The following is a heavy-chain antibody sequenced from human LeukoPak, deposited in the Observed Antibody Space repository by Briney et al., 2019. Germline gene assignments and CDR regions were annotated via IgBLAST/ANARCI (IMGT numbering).Heavy chain of an antibody. CDR1: GVTFSRYS. CDR3: ARDIPPGY. CDR2: ISSSSSYT. J-gene: IGHJ4*02. Sequence: GGSLRLSCAASGVTFSRYSMNWVRQAPGKGLEWVSSISSSSSYTYYADTVKGRFTISRDHANTSLYLQMNRLSAEDTAVYYCARDIPPGYWGQGTLVTVSS. V-gene: IGHV3-21*01.